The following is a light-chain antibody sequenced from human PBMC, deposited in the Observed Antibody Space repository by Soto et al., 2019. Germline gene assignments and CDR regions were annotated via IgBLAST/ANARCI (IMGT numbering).Light chain of an antibody. CDR1: TGAVTSGHY. CDR2: DTS. CDR3: FLTYNGVGV. Sequence: QAVVTQVPSLTVSPGGTVTLTCGCSTGAVTSGHYPYWFQQKPGQAPRTMISDTSNKHSWTPARFSGSLLGGKAALTLSGAQPEDEADYYCFLTYNGVGVFGGGTKVTVL. V-gene: IGLV7-46*01. J-gene: IGLJ3*02.